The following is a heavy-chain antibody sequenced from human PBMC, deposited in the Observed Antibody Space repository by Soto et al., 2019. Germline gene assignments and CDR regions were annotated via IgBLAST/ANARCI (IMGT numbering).Heavy chain of an antibody. CDR1: GYTFTSYG. V-gene: IGHV1-18*01. CDR2: ISAYNGST. Sequence: AYVKFSCKASGYTFTSYGISWVRQAPGQGLEWMGWISAYNGSTNYAQKLQGRVTMTTDTSTSTAYMELRSLRSDDTAVYYCARLVGATWNWFDPWGQGTLVTVSS. J-gene: IGHJ5*02. CDR3: ARLVGATWNWFDP. D-gene: IGHD1-26*01.